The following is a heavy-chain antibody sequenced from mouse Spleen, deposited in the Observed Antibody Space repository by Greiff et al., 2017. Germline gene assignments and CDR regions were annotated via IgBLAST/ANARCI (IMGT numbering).Heavy chain of an antibody. CDR1: GYTFTDYE. V-gene: IGHV1-15*01. D-gene: IGHD2-12*01. Sequence: LVESGAELVRPGASVKLSCKASGYTFTDYEMHWVKQTPVHGLEWIGAIDPETGGTAYNQKFKGKAILTADKSSSTAYMELRSLTSEDSAVYYCTIGDSCYSYIVGYWGQGTLVTVSA. CDR3: TIGDSCYSYIVGY. CDR2: IDPETGGT. J-gene: IGHJ3*01.